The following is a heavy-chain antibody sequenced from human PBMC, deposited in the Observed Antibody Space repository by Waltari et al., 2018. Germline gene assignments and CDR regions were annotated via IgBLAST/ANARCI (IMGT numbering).Heavy chain of an antibody. J-gene: IGHJ4*02. D-gene: IGHD3-10*01. CDR2: TYYSGSP. V-gene: IGHV4-39*07. CDR3: ARLGGGHYFDY. Sequence: QLLLQESGPGLVKHSETLSLTCTVSGGYISSSSYYWGWIRQPPGKGLEWIGSTYYSGSPYYHPSLTSRVTISVDTSKNQFSLTLSSVTAADTAVYYCARLGGGHYFDYWGQGTLVTVSS. CDR1: GGYISSSSYY.